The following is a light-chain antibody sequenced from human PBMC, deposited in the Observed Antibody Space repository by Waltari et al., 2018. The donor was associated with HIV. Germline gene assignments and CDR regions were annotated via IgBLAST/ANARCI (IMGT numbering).Light chain of an antibody. V-gene: IGLV2-11*01. Sequence: QSALTQPRSVSGSPGQSVTISCAGTTSDVGKYNYVSWYQQHPGKAPNLMIYDVNMRPSGVPDRFSGSKSGSTSSLTISGLQAEDEAVYYCCSYAGNYIWVFGGGTQLTVL. CDR2: DVN. CDR3: CSYAGNYIWV. J-gene: IGLJ3*02. CDR1: TSDVGKYNY.